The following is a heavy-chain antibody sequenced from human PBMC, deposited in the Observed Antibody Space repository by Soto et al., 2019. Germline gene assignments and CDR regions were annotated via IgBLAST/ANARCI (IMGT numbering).Heavy chain of an antibody. D-gene: IGHD1-26*01. CDR2: KWFFASAGNG. CDR3: GRDPYSGAQYYLEL. Sequence: PGLSLRLSGATSGFTFSNYGIHWVRQAPGKGLEWVAVKWFFASAGNGYYADSVKVRFGISRDGSKQTAYLEKKSLRAEYTAVYYCGRDPYSGAQYYLELWGQGTQVTVSS. J-gene: IGHJ4*02. V-gene: IGHV3-33*01. CDR1: GFTFSNYG.